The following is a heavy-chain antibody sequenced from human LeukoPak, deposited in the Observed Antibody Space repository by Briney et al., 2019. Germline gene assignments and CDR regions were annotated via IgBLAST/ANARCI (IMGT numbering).Heavy chain of an antibody. D-gene: IGHD1-1*01. CDR1: GCTFSSYA. CDR2: IIPIFGTA. J-gene: IGHJ4*02. CDR3: ARGPELERFDY. V-gene: IGHV1-69*05. Sequence: ASVKASCKASGCTFSSYAISWVRQAPGQGLEWMGGIIPIFGTANYAQKFQGRVTITTDESTSTAYMELSSLRSEDTAVYYCARGPELERFDYWGQGTLVTVSS.